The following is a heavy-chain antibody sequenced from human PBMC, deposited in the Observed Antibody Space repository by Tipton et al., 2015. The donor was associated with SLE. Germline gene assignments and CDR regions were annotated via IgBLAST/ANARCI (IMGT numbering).Heavy chain of an antibody. CDR1: GYTFTGYT. D-gene: IGHD2-15*01. V-gene: IGHV1-3*01. J-gene: IGHJ5*02. CDR3: ARSGRVVSAETLFDP. Sequence: QVQLVQSGAEVKRPGASVKVSCKASGYTFTGYTMHWVRQAPGQRLEWMGWINAGNGNTKYSQKFQGRVSITRDTSASTAYMELSSLRSEDTAVYYCARSGRVVSAETLFDPWGQGTLVTVSS. CDR2: INAGNGNT.